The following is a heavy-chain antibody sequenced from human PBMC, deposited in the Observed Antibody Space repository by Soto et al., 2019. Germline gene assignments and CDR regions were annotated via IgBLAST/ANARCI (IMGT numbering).Heavy chain of an antibody. Sequence: QVQLVQSGAEVKKPGSSVTVSCKASGGTFGNSAISWVRQAPGLGLEWMGGIVPIFSTPDYAHKFKGRVTMTADESTTPAYMELTSLKSEDTAGYYCARDKARQRLGGNYYYGIDVWGQGTTVTVSS. J-gene: IGHJ6*02. V-gene: IGHV1-69*12. CDR1: GGTFGNSA. D-gene: IGHD5-12*01. CDR2: IVPIFSTP. CDR3: ARDKARQRLGGNYYYGIDV.